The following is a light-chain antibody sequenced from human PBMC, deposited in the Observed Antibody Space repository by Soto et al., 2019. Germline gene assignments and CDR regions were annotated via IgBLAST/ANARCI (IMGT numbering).Light chain of an antibody. Sequence: QSALTQPPSVSAAPGQRVTISCSGSSSNIGGNSVSWYQQLPGTATKLLIYDDDKRPSGIPDRFSGSKSGTSATLGITGFQTGDEADYYCGSWDSSLSAHVFGTGTKVTVL. CDR1: SSNIGGNS. CDR3: GSWDSSLSAHV. V-gene: IGLV1-51*01. J-gene: IGLJ1*01. CDR2: DDD.